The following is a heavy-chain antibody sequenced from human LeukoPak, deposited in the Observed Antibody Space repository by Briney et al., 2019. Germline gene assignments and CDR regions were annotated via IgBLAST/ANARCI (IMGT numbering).Heavy chain of an antibody. J-gene: IGHJ5*02. D-gene: IGHD1-1*01. CDR1: GFTFSSYA. CDR3: AKDQRNWNDVFVGDWFDP. Sequence: PGGSLRLSCAASGFTFSSYAMSWVRQAPGKGLEWVSAISGSGGSTYYADSVKGRFTISRDNSKNTLYLQMNSLRAEDTAVYYCAKDQRNWNDVFVGDWFDPWGQGTLVTVSS. V-gene: IGHV3-23*01. CDR2: ISGSGGST.